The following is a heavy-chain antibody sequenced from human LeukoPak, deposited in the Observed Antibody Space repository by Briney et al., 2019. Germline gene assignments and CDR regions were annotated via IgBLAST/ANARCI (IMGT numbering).Heavy chain of an antibody. CDR3: ARRWFGELFDY. V-gene: IGHV4-39*01. J-gene: IGHJ4*02. CDR1: GGSISSSSYY. CDR2: IYYSGST. D-gene: IGHD3-10*01. Sequence: SETLSLTCTVSGGSISSSSYYWGWIRQPPGKGLEWIGSIYYSGSTYYNPSLKGRVTISVDTSKNQFSLKLSSVTAADTAVYYCARRWFGELFDYWGQGTLVTVSS.